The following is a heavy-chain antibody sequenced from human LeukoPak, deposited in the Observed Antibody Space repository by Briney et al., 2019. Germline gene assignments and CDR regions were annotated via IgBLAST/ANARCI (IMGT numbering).Heavy chain of an antibody. CDR3: AKGGINLVRGSFDY. CDR1: GFTVSSNY. J-gene: IGHJ4*02. V-gene: IGHV3-53*01. Sequence: GGSLRLSCAASGFTVSSNYMSWVRQAPGKGLEWVSVIYSGGSTYYADSVKGRFTISRDNSKNTLYLQMNSLRAEDTAVYYCAKGGINLVRGSFDYWGQGTLVTVSS. D-gene: IGHD3-10*01. CDR2: IYSGGST.